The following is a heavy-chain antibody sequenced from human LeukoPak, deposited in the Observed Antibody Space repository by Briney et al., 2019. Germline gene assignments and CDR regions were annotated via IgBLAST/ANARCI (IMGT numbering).Heavy chain of an antibody. CDR2: IKQDGSEK. CDR1: GFTFSSYS. CDR3: ARGHLLRSPSDYYYMDV. J-gene: IGHJ6*03. Sequence: GGSLRLSCAASGFTFSSYSMNWVRQAPGKGLEWVANIKQDGSEKYYVDSVKGRFTISRDNAKNSLYLQMNSLRAEDTAVYYCARGHLLRSPSDYYYMDVWGKGTTVTVSS. D-gene: IGHD1-26*01. V-gene: IGHV3-7*01.